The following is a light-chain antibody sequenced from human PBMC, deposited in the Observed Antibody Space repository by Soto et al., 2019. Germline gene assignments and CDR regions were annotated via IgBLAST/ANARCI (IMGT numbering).Light chain of an antibody. V-gene: IGKV1-13*02. CDR2: DAS. CDR1: QGIGSA. J-gene: IGKJ4*01. Sequence: AAQLTQSPSSLSASVGDRVTISCRASQGIGSALAWYQQEPGKAPKVLIYDASSLKSGVQSRFSGSGSGTDFTLTIRSLQPEDFATYYCKQFNSFPLTFGGGTKVDIK. CDR3: KQFNSFPLT.